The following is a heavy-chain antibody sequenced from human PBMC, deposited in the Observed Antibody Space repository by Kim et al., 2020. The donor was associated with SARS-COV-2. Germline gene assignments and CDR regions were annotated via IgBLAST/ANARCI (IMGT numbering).Heavy chain of an antibody. J-gene: IGHJ6*02. Sequence: GGSLRLSCAASGFRFDDYGMSWVRQAPGKGLEWVSGISWNGGHSGYIDSVKGRFTISRDEAKNSVYLQMHSLRGEDTALYYCARLRGGVNKVTQYYDYYGMDVWGQGTTVIVSS. D-gene: IGHD3-16*01. V-gene: IGHV3-20*04. CDR1: GFRFDDYG. CDR2: ISWNGGHS. CDR3: ARLRGGVNKVTQYYDYYGMDV.